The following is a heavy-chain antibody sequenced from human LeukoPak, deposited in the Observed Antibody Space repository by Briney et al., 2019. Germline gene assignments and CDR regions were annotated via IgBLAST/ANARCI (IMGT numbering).Heavy chain of an antibody. CDR3: ARGVPAAFNWFDP. J-gene: IGHJ5*02. CDR2: IYYSGST. V-gene: IGHV4-30-4*08. Sequence: KPSETLSLTCAVYGGSFSGYYWSWIRQPPGKGLEWIGYIYYSGSTYYNPSLKSRVTISVDTSKNQFSLKLSSVTAADTAVYYCARGVPAAFNWFDPWGQGTLVTVSS. D-gene: IGHD2-2*01. CDR1: GGSFSGYY.